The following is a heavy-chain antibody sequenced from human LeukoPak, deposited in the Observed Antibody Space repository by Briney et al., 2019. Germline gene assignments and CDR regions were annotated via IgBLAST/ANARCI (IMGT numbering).Heavy chain of an antibody. V-gene: IGHV4-39*01. CDR1: GCSISGNGYY. Sequence: SETLSLTCTVSGCSISGNGYYWAWIRPSPGKGLEWGGSSDYSGGTNSNPSLSSRATDSVATSKNQSSLKLSSVTAADTAVYYCARDFGDFRTDYWGQGTLVTVSS. CDR3: ARDFGDFRTDY. J-gene: IGHJ4*02. CDR2: SDYSGGT. D-gene: IGHD4-17*01.